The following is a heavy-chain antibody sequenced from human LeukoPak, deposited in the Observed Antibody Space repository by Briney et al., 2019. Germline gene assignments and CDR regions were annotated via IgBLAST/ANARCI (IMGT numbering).Heavy chain of an antibody. CDR2: IHHSGRT. D-gene: IGHD2-2*01. V-gene: IGHV4-59*08. Sequence: KPSETLSLTCTVSGGPNKTLLWLWIPHPPGKALEWIGYIHHSGRTSHNPSLRGRVTISLDTSENQFSLRLSSVTAADTAVYYCARQICTSSSCVNMDVWGKGTTVTVSS. J-gene: IGHJ6*03. CDR3: ARQICTSSSCVNMDV. CDR1: GGPNKTLL.